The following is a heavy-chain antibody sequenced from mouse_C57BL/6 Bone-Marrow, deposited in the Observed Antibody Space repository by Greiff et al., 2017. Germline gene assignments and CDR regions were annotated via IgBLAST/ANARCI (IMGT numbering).Heavy chain of an antibody. D-gene: IGHD2-3*01. CDR3: ARDDGNYAWFAD. Sequence: VQLQQSGAELARPGASVKLSCKASGYTFTSYGISWVKQRTGQGLEWIGEIYPRSGTTYYNEKFKGKATLTADKSSSTAYMELRSLTSEDSAVYFCARDDGNYAWFADWGQGTLVTVSA. J-gene: IGHJ3*01. V-gene: IGHV1-81*01. CDR1: GYTFTSYG. CDR2: IYPRSGTT.